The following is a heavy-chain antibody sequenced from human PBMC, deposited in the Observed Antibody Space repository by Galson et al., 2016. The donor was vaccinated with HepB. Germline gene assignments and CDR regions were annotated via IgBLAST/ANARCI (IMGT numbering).Heavy chain of an antibody. CDR1: GFTFSTYN. D-gene: IGHD5-24*01. Sequence: SLRLSCAASGFTFSTYNMNWVRQAPGKGLEWVSSISRGSGYIYYADSVKGRFTISRDNAKNSLFLQMNSLRAEDTAVYFCARDERSGYIYPSYYYHGMDVWGQGTVVTVSS. CDR2: ISRGSGYI. J-gene: IGHJ6*02. CDR3: ARDERSGYIYPSYYYHGMDV. V-gene: IGHV3-21*01.